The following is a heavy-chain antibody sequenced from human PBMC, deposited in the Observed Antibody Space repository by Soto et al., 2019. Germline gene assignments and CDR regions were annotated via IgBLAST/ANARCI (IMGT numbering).Heavy chain of an antibody. CDR2: TYYRSKWYD. CDR3: ARDPGYGSGPSDDAFDI. CDR1: GDSVSSNSAA. V-gene: IGHV6-1*01. D-gene: IGHD3-10*01. Sequence: PSQTLSLTCAISGDSVSSNSAAWNWIRQSPSRGLEWLGRTYYRSKWYDDYAVSVKSRITINPDTSKNQFSLQLNSVTPEDTAVYYCARDPGYGSGPSDDAFDIWGQGTMVTVSS. J-gene: IGHJ3*02.